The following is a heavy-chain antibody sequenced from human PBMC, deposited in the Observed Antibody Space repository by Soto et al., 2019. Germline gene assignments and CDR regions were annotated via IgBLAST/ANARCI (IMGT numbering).Heavy chain of an antibody. J-gene: IGHJ6*02. CDR2: ISAYNGNT. CDR1: GYTFTSYG. Sequence: TSLKVTCKACGYTFTSYGMICVRPAPGQGLEWMGWISAYNGNTNYAQKLQGRVTMTTDTSTSTAYMELSSLRSEDTAVYYCARVRSVVTPHYYYGMDVWGQGTTVPV. V-gene: IGHV1-18*04. D-gene: IGHD2-21*02. CDR3: ARVRSVVTPHYYYGMDV.